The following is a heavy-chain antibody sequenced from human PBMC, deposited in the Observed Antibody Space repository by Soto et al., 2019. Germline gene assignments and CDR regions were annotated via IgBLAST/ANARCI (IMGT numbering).Heavy chain of an antibody. D-gene: IGHD2-15*01. Sequence: QVQLVQSGAEVKKPGASVKVSCKASGYIFTAYSMHWVRQAPGQGLEWMGVVNPSGGSAIYAQKFQGRITMTRDTSPSTVYMDLSSLTSADTAVYYCSREENCSDGICYSEYFQRWGQGTLVTVSS. J-gene: IGHJ1*01. V-gene: IGHV1-46*01. CDR3: SREENCSDGICYSEYFQR. CDR1: GYIFTAYS. CDR2: VNPSGGSA.